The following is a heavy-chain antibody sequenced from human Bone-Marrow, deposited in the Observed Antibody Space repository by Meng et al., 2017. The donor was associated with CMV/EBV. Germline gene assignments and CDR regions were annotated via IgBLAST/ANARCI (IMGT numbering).Heavy chain of an antibody. Sequence: GESLKISCAASGFTFSSYWMSWVRQAPGKGLVWVSRINTDGSSATYADSVKGRLTISRDNVKNTLYLQMNSLRADDTAVYYCARSKVTHDYWGQGTLVTVSS. D-gene: IGHD4-11*01. J-gene: IGHJ4*02. V-gene: IGHV3-74*01. CDR1: GFTFSSYW. CDR3: ARSKVTHDY. CDR2: INTDGSSA.